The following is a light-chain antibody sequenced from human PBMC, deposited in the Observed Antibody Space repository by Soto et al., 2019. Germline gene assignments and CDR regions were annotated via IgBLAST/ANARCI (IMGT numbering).Light chain of an antibody. CDR3: QPSYSTPWT. CDR2: AAS. CDR1: QSISNY. V-gene: IGKV1-39*01. Sequence: DIQMTQSPSSLSASVGDRVTITCRASQSISNYLSWYQQIPGKAPNLLIYAASTLRIGVSSRFSGSGSGTDFTLTISSLQPADFATYYCQPSYSTPWTFGQGTKVEIK. J-gene: IGKJ1*01.